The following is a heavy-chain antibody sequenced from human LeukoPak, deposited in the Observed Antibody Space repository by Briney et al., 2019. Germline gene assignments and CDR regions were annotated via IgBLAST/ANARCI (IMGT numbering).Heavy chain of an antibody. CDR1: GFTFSTYS. J-gene: IGHJ5*02. CDR2: ISTGSSYI. Sequence: PGGSLRLSCAVSGFTFSTYSMNWVRQAPGKGLEWVSFISTGSSYIYYADSVKGRFTMSRDNAKNLLYLQMNSLRAEDTAVYYCARGDQLVPNWFDHWGQGTLVTVSS. D-gene: IGHD6-6*01. CDR3: ARGDQLVPNWFDH. V-gene: IGHV3-21*06.